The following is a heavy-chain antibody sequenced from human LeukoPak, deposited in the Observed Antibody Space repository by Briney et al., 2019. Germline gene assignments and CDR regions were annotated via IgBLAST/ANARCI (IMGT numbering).Heavy chain of an antibody. CDR2: IYHSGST. J-gene: IGHJ5*02. CDR1: GGSISSGGYS. Sequence: SQTLSLTCAVSGGSISSGGYSWSWIRQPPGKGLEWIGYIYHSGSTYYNPSLKSRVTISVDRSKNQFSLNLTSVTAADTAVYYCVGRSKSGWSNWFDPWGQGTLVTVSS. V-gene: IGHV4-30-2*01. CDR3: VGRSKSGWSNWFDP. D-gene: IGHD6-19*01.